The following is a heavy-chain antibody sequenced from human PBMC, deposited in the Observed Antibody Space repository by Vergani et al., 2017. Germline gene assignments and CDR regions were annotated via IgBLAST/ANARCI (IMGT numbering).Heavy chain of an antibody. Sequence: QVQLQESGPGLVKPSQTLSLTCTVSAGSISSGGSYCSWIRQHPGKGLEWIGYIYYSGSTYYNPSLKSRVTIAVDTSKNQFSLKLSSVTAADTAVYYCASNGRRSYGYYYFDYWGQGTLVTVSS. CDR3: ASNGRRSYGYYYFDY. CDR1: AGSISSGGSY. D-gene: IGHD5-18*01. CDR2: IYYSGST. J-gene: IGHJ4*02. V-gene: IGHV4-31*03.